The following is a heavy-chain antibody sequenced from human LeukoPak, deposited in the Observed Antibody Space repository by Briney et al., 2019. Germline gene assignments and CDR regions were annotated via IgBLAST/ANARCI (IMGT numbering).Heavy chain of an antibody. CDR2: IYRGGGT. V-gene: IGHV3-66*01. CDR1: GFTVSTNY. CDR3: ARDQTPYY. J-gene: IGHJ4*02. Sequence: GGSLRLSCAASGFTVSTNYVSWVRQAPGKGLEWVSVIYRGGGTAYADSVKDRFTISRDNFKNMVYLHMNSLKAEDTAVYYCARDQTPYYWGQGTLVTVSS.